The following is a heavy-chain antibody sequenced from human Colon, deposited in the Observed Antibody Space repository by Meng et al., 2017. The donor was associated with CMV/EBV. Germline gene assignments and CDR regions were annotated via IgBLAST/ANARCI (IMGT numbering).Heavy chain of an antibody. CDR3: ARGEGLLWFGELLLGNFDY. CDR1: GGSISSSSYY. V-gene: IGHV4-39*07. Sequence: SQTRSLTGTVSGGSISSSSYYWGWIRQPPGKGLEWIGSIYYSGSTYYNPSLKSRVTISVDTSKNQFSLKLSSVTAADTAVYYCARGEGLLWFGELLLGNFDYWGQGTLVTVSS. CDR2: IYYSGST. D-gene: IGHD3-10*01. J-gene: IGHJ4*02.